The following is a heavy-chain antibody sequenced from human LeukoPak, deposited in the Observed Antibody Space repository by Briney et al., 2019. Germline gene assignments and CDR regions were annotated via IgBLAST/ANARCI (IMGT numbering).Heavy chain of an antibody. Sequence: GGSLRLSCAASGFSFSAYPMGWVRQAPGKGLQWLSGISASGDVTFHADRVKGRFAISRDNSKNTLYLQMNGLRAGDTAEYYCAKSLFTSATGTGRAFHIWGQGTMVTVSS. CDR3: AKSLFTSATGTGRAFHI. CDR1: GFSFSAYP. V-gene: IGHV3-23*01. J-gene: IGHJ3*02. CDR2: ISASGDVT. D-gene: IGHD1-1*01.